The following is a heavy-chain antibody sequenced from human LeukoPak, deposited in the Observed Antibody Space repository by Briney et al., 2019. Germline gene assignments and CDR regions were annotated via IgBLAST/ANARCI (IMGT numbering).Heavy chain of an antibody. CDR3: ARGTGPPLGYCSGGSCYGYYFDY. D-gene: IGHD2-15*01. Sequence: SETLSLTCTVSGGPISSYYWSWIRQPPGKGLEWIGYIYYSGSTNYNPSLKSRVTISVDTSKNQFSLKLSSVTAADTAVYYCARGTGPPLGYCSGGSCYGYYFDYWGQGTLVTVSS. V-gene: IGHV4-59*01. CDR2: IYYSGST. J-gene: IGHJ4*02. CDR1: GGPISSYY.